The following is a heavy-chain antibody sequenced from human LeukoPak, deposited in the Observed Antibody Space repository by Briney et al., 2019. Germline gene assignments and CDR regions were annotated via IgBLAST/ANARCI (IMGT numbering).Heavy chain of an antibody. D-gene: IGHD3-10*01. CDR2: ISAYNGNT. CDR1: GYTFTGYY. CDR3: ARKTVDFMVRGVSAFDI. Sequence: GASVKVSCKASGYTFTGYYMHWVRQAPGQGLEWMGWISAYNGNTNYAQKLQGRVTMTTDTSTSTAYMELRSLRSDDTAVYYCARKTVDFMVRGVSAFDIWGQGTMVTVSS. J-gene: IGHJ3*02. V-gene: IGHV1-18*04.